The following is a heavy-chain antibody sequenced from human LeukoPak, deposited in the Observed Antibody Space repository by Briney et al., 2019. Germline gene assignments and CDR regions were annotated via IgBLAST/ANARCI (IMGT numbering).Heavy chain of an antibody. CDR3: ASETDAPGIEAARYSSYYTDL. J-gene: IGHJ6*03. D-gene: IGHD6-13*01. CDR1: GFTVSSNY. V-gene: IGHV3-66*02. Sequence: GGSLRLSRAASGFTVSSNYMSWVRQAPGKGLEWVSDVYSGGSTYYDDSVKGRFTISIDNFNNTLYLQMNSLRAEDTAVYYSASETDAPGIEAARYSSYYTDLWGKGTTVTVSS. CDR2: VYSGGST.